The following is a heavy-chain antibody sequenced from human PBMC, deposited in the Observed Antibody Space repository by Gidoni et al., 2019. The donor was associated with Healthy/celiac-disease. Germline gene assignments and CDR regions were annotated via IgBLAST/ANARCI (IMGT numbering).Heavy chain of an antibody. Sequence: EVQTVESGGGLVQPGSYLRLSGAAAGFTFVDYPMHWVRQAPGKGLDWFSGISWNSCSIGYADSVKGRFTISRDNAKNSLYLQMNSLRAEDTALYYCAKDAMTQSGLGYYYGMDVWGQGTTVTVSS. V-gene: IGHV3-9*01. J-gene: IGHJ6*02. CDR1: GFTFVDYP. D-gene: IGHD3-10*01. CDR2: ISWNSCSI. CDR3: AKDAMTQSGLGYYYGMDV.